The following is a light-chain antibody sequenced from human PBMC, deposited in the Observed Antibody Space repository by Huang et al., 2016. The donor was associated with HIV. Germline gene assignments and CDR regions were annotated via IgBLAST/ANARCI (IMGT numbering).Light chain of an antibody. V-gene: IGKV1-5*01. Sequence: DIQMTQSPSTLSASIGDRVTITCRASQSINRWLAWYQQKPGKAPKLLIYEASNLKSGVPSRFSGSGSGTEFTLTISSLQPDDFGTYYCQHYENYPWTFGQGTKVEIK. J-gene: IGKJ1*01. CDR2: EAS. CDR3: QHYENYPWT. CDR1: QSINRW.